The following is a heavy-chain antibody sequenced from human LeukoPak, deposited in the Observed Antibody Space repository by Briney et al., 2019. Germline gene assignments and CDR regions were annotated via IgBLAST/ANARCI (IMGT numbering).Heavy chain of an antibody. CDR1: GFTFSTYA. V-gene: IGHV3-23*01. CDR3: AKDGGSGWYQPTTIFDY. D-gene: IGHD6-19*01. Sequence: PGGSLRLSCAASGFTFSTYAMSWVRQAPGKGLEWVSGISGSGGGGTYYADSAKGRFTISRDNSKNTLYLQMNSLRAEDTAVYYCAKDGGSGWYQPTTIFDYWGQGTLVTVSS. CDR2: ISGSGGGGT. J-gene: IGHJ4*02.